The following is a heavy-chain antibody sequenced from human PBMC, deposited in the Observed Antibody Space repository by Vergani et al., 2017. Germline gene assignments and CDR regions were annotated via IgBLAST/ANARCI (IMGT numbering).Heavy chain of an antibody. V-gene: IGHV3-23*01. J-gene: IGHJ4*02. CDR2: ISGHGDRT. Sequence: EVQLLESGGGQVEAGGSLRLSCVASGFTFSSSAMSWVRQTSGKGLEWVSAISGHGDRTYYADSVKGRFTISRDNSKNTVYLQTNSLKADDRATYYCAREDRSNTSSFVDDWGQGTLVTVSS. D-gene: IGHD2/OR15-2a*01. CDR3: AREDRSNTSSFVDD. CDR1: GFTFSSSA.